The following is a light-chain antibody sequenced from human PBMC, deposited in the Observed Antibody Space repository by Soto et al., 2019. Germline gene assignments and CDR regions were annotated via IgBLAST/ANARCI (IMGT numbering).Light chain of an antibody. V-gene: IGKV3-11*01. CDR2: GAS. CDR3: QQRSNWPRT. CDR1: QSVSSY. J-gene: IGKJ1*01. Sequence: EIVLTQSPATLSLSPWERATLSCMASQSVSSYLAWYQQKPGQAPRLLIYGASSRATGIPDRFSDSGSATDFTLSISRLEPEDFAVYYCQQRSNWPRTFGQGTKVDIK.